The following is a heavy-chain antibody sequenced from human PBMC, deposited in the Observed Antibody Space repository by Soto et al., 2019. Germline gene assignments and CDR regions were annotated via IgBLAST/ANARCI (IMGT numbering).Heavy chain of an antibody. Sequence: GESLKISCKGSGYSFTSYWIGWVRQMPGKGLEWMGIIYPGDSDTRYSPSFQGQVTISADKSISTAYLQWSSLKASDTAMYYCAIGYDFLSGPQGGNWFDPWGQGTLVTVSS. CDR2: IYPGDSDT. CDR3: AIGYDFLSGPQGGNWFDP. CDR1: GYSFTSYW. V-gene: IGHV5-51*01. J-gene: IGHJ5*02. D-gene: IGHD3-3*01.